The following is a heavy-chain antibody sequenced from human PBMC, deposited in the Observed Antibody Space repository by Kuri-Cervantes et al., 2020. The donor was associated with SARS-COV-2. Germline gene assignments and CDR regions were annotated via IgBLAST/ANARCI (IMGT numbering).Heavy chain of an antibody. CDR3: ARSSSSSVYYYCYMDV. CDR2: ISAYNGNT. CDR1: CYTFTSYG. Sequence: ASVKGSCKASCYTFTSYGISWVRQAPGQVLEWMGWISAYNGNTNYAQKFQGRVTMTRDTSISTAYMELSSLRSEDTAVYYCARSSSSSVYYYCYMDVWGKGTTVTVSS. D-gene: IGHD6-6*01. J-gene: IGHJ6*03. V-gene: IGHV1-18*01.